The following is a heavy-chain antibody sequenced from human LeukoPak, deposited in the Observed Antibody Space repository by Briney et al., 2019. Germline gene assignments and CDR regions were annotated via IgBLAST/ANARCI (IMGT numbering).Heavy chain of an antibody. V-gene: IGHV1-69*04. Sequence: SVKVSCKTSGGTFDNYIISWVRQAPGQGLEWVGTIILILDVANYAQKFQGRVAITADTSTSTAYMELTNLGSEDTAVYFCAREPEGLTTESHWGQGTLVTVSS. CDR1: GGTFDNYI. D-gene: IGHD1-14*01. CDR2: IILILDVA. CDR3: AREPEGLTTESH. J-gene: IGHJ4*02.